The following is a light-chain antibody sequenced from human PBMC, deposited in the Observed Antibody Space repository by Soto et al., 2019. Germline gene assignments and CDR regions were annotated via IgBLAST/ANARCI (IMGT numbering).Light chain of an antibody. CDR1: QSIMKY. Sequence: DIQMTQSPSSLSASVGDRVTITCRASQSIMKYLHWYQQKPGKVPKLLIYAASSLESGVPSRFSGSGSETDFSLTISSLQPEDFATYYWQQSYNSPWTFGPGTKVDIK. J-gene: IGKJ1*01. V-gene: IGKV1-39*01. CDR3: QQSYNSPWT. CDR2: AAS.